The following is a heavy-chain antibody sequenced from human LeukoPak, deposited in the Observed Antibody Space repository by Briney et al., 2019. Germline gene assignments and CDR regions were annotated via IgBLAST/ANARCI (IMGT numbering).Heavy chain of an antibody. CDR1: GFTVSSNY. V-gene: IGHV3-66*02. CDR3: ARNTDFWSGYCFWFDP. Sequence: RGSLRLSCAASGFTVSSNYMSWVRQAPGKGLEWVSVIYSGGSTYYADSVKGRFTISRDNSKNTLYLQMNSLRAEDTAVYYCARNTDFWSGYCFWFDPWGQGTLVTVSS. J-gene: IGHJ5*02. D-gene: IGHD3-3*01. CDR2: IYSGGST.